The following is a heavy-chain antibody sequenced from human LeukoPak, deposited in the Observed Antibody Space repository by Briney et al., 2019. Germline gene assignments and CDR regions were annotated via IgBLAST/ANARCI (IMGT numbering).Heavy chain of an antibody. Sequence: GGSLRLSCAASGSTFSSYAMSWVHQAPGKGLEWVSAISGSGGSIYYADSAKGRFTISRDNSKNTLYLQMNSLRAEDTAVYYCTKDSSSEPWYGTDVWGQGTAVTVSS. CDR1: GSTFSSYA. CDR2: ISGSGGSI. D-gene: IGHD6-6*01. CDR3: TKDSSSEPWYGTDV. J-gene: IGHJ6*02. V-gene: IGHV3-23*01.